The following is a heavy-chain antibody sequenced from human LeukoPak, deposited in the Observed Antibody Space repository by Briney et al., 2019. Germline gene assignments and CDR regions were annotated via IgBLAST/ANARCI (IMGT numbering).Heavy chain of an antibody. CDR3: ARYSSGYYYYYGMDV. D-gene: IGHD3-22*01. V-gene: IGHV4-34*01. Sequence: PSETLSLTCAVYGGSFSGYYWSWIRQPPGKGLEWIGEINHSGSTNYNPSLQSRVTISVDTSKNQFSLKLSSVTAADTAVYYCARYSSGYYYYYGMDVWGQGTTVTVS. CDR1: GGSFSGYY. CDR2: INHSGST. J-gene: IGHJ6*02.